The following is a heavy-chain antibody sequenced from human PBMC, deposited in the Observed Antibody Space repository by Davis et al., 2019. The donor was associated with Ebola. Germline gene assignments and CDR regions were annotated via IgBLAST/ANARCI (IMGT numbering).Heavy chain of an antibody. CDR3: ARGGTVVWPPYYFDY. J-gene: IGHJ4*02. D-gene: IGHD2-15*01. Sequence: MPSETLSLTCTVSGGSISSSSYYWGWIRQPPGKGLEWIGSIYYSGSTYYNPSLKSRVTISVDTSKNQFSLKLSSVTAVDTAVYYCARGGTVVWPPYYFDYWGQGTLVTVSS. CDR1: GGSISSSSYY. V-gene: IGHV4-39*07. CDR2: IYYSGST.